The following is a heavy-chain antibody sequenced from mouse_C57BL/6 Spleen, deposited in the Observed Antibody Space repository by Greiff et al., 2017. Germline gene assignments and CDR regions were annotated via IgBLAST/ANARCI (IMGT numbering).Heavy chain of an antibody. D-gene: IGHD4-1*01. Sequence: EVQRVESEGGLVQPGSSMKLSCTASGFTFSDYYMAWVRQVPEKGLEWVANINYDGSSTYYLASLKSRFIISRDNAKNILYLQMSSLKSEDTATYYCARDLLNWGYWYFDVWGTGTTVTVSS. CDR2: INYDGSST. J-gene: IGHJ1*03. CDR1: GFTFSDYY. CDR3: ARDLLNWGYWYFDV. V-gene: IGHV5-16*01.